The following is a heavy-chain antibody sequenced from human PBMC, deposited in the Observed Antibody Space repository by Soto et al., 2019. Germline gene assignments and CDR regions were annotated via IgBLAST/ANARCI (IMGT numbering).Heavy chain of an antibody. CDR3: ARTAAAGKYYYGTDV. CDR2: IYPGDSDT. Sequence: GESLKISCKGSGYSFTSYWIVWVRQMPGKGLEWMGIIYPGDSDTRYSPSFQGQVTISADKSISTAYLQWSSLKASDTAMYYCARTAAAGKYYYGTDVWGQGTTVTVSS. D-gene: IGHD6-13*01. V-gene: IGHV5-51*01. CDR1: GYSFTSYW. J-gene: IGHJ6*02.